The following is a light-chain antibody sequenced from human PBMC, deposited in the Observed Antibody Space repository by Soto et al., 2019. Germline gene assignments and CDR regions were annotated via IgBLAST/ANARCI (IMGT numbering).Light chain of an antibody. CDR3: EAWDDSLNGLYV. V-gene: IGLV1-44*01. CDR2: SNN. J-gene: IGLJ1*01. Sequence: QSVLTQPPSASGTPGQRVTISCSGSISNLGSNTVNWYQQLPGTAPKLLIYSNNQLPCGVPDRFSGSESGTSASLAISGLQSEDEDDYYCEAWDDSLNGLYVFGTGTKLTV. CDR1: ISNLGSNT.